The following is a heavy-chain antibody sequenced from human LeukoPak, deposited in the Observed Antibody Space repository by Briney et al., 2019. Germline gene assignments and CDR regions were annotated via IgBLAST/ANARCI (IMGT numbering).Heavy chain of an antibody. CDR3: AKNGGSYSFDY. J-gene: IGHJ4*02. CDR1: GGSTNIYY. V-gene: IGHV4-59*01. Sequence: PSETLSLTCTVSGGSTNIYYWSWIRQPPGKGLEWIGYNSYSGSTNYNPSLKSRVTISIDTSKNQFSLKLSSVTAADTAVYYCAKNGGSYSFDYWGQGTLVTVSS. CDR2: NSYSGST. D-gene: IGHD1-26*01.